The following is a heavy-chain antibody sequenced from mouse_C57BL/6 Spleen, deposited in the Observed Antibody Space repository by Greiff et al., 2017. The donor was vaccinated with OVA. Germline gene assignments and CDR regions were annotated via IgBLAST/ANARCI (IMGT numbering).Heavy chain of an antibody. CDR1: GYAFSSYW. D-gene: IGHD2-4*01. CDR2: IYPGDGDT. Sequence: QVQLQQSGAELVKPGASVKISCKASGYAFSSYWMNWVKQRPGKGLEWIGQIYPGDGDTNYNGKFKGKATLTADKSSSTAYMQLSSLTSEDSAVXFCARGGIYYYYRYAMDDWGQGTSVAVAS. J-gene: IGHJ4*01. CDR3: ARGGIYYYYRYAMDD. V-gene: IGHV1-80*01.